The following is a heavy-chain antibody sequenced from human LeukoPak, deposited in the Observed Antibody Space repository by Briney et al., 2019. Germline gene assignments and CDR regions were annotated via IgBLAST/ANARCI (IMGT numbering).Heavy chain of an antibody. D-gene: IGHD1-1*01. Sequence: PSGTLSLTCAVSGGSISSNNWWGWVRQPPGKDLEWIGEIYHSGSPNYNPSLKSRVTISVDKSRNHFSLNPSSVTAADTAVYYCARVNINNWHSCDYWGQGTLVTVSS. CDR3: ARVNINNWHSCDY. J-gene: IGHJ4*02. V-gene: IGHV4-4*02. CDR1: GGSISSNNW. CDR2: IYHSGSP.